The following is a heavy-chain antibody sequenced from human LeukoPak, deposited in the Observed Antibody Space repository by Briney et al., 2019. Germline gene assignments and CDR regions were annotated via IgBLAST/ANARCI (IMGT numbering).Heavy chain of an antibody. CDR3: ASERGYSYGYLPFDP. Sequence: SVKVSCKASGGTFSSYAISWVRQAPGQGLEWMGRIIPIFGTANYAQKFQGRVTITTDESTSTAYMELSSLRSEDTAVYYCASERGYSYGYLPFDPWGQGTLVTVSS. CDR1: GGTFSSYA. J-gene: IGHJ5*02. CDR2: IIPIFGTA. D-gene: IGHD5-18*01. V-gene: IGHV1-69*05.